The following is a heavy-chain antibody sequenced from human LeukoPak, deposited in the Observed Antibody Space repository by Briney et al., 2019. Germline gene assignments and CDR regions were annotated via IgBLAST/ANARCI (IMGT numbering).Heavy chain of an antibody. V-gene: IGHV1-2*06. J-gene: IGHJ1*01. D-gene: IGHD6-13*01. CDR3: AKLHSSSWYGGEYFQH. CDR1: ENTFTGYY. Sequence: ASVKVSCKASENTFTGYYIHWVRQAPGQGLEWMGRINPNSGGTNYAQKFQGRVTMTRDTSISTAYMELSRLRSDDTAVYYCAKLHSSSWYGGEYFQHWGQGTLVTVSS. CDR2: INPNSGGT.